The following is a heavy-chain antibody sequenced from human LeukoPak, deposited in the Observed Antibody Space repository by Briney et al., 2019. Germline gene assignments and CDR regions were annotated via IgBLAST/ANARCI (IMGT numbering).Heavy chain of an antibody. Sequence: ASVKVSCKASGYTFTSYGISWVRQAPGQGLEWMGWISAYNGNTKYAQKFRGRVTMTTDRSTSTAYMELRSLRSDDTAVYYCARDWGADVTTIIYYFDYWGQGTLVTVSS. CDR3: ARDWGADVTTIIYYFDY. CDR2: ISAYNGNT. CDR1: GYTFTSYG. V-gene: IGHV1-18*01. D-gene: IGHD4-11*01. J-gene: IGHJ4*02.